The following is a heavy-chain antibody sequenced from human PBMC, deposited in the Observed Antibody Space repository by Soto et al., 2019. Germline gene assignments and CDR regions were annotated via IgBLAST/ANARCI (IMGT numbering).Heavy chain of an antibody. V-gene: IGHV4-59*01. CDR3: ARVSAAYWYFDL. D-gene: IGHD2-15*01. J-gene: IGHJ2*01. Sequence: QVQLQESGPGLVKPSETLSLTCTVSGGSISSYYLSWIRQPPGKGLEWIGYIYSSGSTNYNPSLKNRDTSSVATSKNQLSLKLSSVTAADTAVYYCARVSAAYWYFDLWGRGTLVTVSS. CDR1: GGSISSYY. CDR2: IYSSGST.